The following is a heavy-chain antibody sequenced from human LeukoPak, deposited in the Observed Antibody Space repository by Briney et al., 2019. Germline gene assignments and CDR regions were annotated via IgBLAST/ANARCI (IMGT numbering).Heavy chain of an antibody. Sequence: GGSLRLSCATSGFIFSTYALSWVRQAPGKGLEWASSISGSGGSTYHADSVKGRFTISRDNSKNTLYLQMNSLRAEDTAVYYCAKDLGLSDEWFGEVPDAFDIWGQGTMVTVSS. D-gene: IGHD3-10*01. CDR3: AKDLGLSDEWFGEVPDAFDI. CDR1: GFIFSTYA. J-gene: IGHJ3*02. V-gene: IGHV3-23*01. CDR2: ISGSGGST.